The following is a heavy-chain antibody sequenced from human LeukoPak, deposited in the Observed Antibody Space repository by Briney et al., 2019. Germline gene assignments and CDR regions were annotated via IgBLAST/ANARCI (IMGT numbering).Heavy chain of an antibody. J-gene: IGHJ4*02. V-gene: IGHV4-39*01. CDR2: IYYSGST. CDR1: GGSISSGGYY. D-gene: IGHD2-21*02. Sequence: SETLSLTCTVSGGSISSGGYYWSWIRQPPGKGLEWIGSIYYSGSTYYNPSLKSRVTISVDTSKNQFSLKLSSVTAADTAVYYCAQATVVTALFDYWGQGTLVTVSS. CDR3: AQATVVTALFDY.